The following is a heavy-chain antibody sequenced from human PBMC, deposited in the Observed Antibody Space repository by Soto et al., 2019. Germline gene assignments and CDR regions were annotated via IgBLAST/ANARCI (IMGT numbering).Heavy chain of an antibody. CDR2: INPNSGGT. CDR3: ARVRGSNWYYAFDI. CDR1: GYTFTAYY. V-gene: IGHV1-2*04. D-gene: IGHD6-13*01. Sequence: GASVKVSCKASGYTFTAYYIHWARQAPGQGFEWMGWINPNSGGTRYAQKFQGWVTMTRDTSISTAYMELSRLTSADTAVYYCARVRGSNWYYAFDIWGQGTTVTVSS. J-gene: IGHJ3*02.